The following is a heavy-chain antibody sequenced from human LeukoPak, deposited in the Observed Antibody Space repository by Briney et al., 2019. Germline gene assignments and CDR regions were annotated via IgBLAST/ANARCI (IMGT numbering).Heavy chain of an antibody. V-gene: IGHV4-4*07. Sequence: PETLSLTCTVSGGSISSYYWSWIRQSAGKGLEWIGRIYTSGGTSYNPSLKSRVTMSVDTSKNHFSLRLNSVTAADTAVYYCAKDRDIVATMTPYYFDYWGQGTLVTVSS. CDR3: AKDRDIVATMTPYYFDY. CDR2: IYTSGGT. J-gene: IGHJ4*02. D-gene: IGHD5-12*01. CDR1: GGSISSYY.